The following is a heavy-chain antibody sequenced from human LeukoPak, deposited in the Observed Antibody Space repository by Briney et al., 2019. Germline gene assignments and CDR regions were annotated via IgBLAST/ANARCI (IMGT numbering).Heavy chain of an antibody. CDR3: AKSINSGSLLDY. J-gene: IGHJ4*02. CDR2: TRSDGRNN. V-gene: IGHV3-30*02. CDR1: GFTFSNYG. D-gene: IGHD3-22*01. Sequence: GGSLRLSCAASGFTFSNYGMHWVRQAPGKGLEWVAFTRSDGRNNYYVDSVRGRFTISRDNSKNTLYLQMNSLRVEDTAVYYSAKSINSGSLLDYWGQGTLVTVSS.